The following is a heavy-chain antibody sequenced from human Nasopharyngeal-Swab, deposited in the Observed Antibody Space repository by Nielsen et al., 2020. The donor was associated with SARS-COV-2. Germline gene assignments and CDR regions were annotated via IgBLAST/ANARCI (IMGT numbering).Heavy chain of an antibody. CDR3: ARSAVGGYYYYMDV. Sequence: SQTLSLTGAVSGGSISSGGYSWSWIRQPPGKGLEWIGYIYHSGSTYYNPSLKSRVTISVDRSKNQFSLKLSSVTAADTAVYYCARSAVGGYYYYMDVWGKGTTVTVSS. D-gene: IGHD4-23*01. V-gene: IGHV4-30-2*01. J-gene: IGHJ6*03. CDR2: IYHSGST. CDR1: GGSISSGGYS.